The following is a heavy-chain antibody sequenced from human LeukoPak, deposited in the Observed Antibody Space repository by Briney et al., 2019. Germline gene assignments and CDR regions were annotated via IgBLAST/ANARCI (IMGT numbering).Heavy chain of an antibody. Sequence: PGGSLRLSCAASGFTFSSYAMSWVRQAPGKGLEWVSVVSGGGSSTYYADSVKGRFTISRDNSKNTLYLQMNSLRAEDTAVYFCAKAQRTIRQYFYDGMDVWGQGATVTVSS. CDR3: AKAQRTIRQYFYDGMDV. V-gene: IGHV3-23*01. CDR1: GFTFSSYA. D-gene: IGHD3-9*01. CDR2: VSGGGSST. J-gene: IGHJ6*02.